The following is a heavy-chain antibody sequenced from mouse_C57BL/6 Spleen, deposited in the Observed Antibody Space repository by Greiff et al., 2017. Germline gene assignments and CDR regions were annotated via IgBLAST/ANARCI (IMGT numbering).Heavy chain of an antibody. CDR1: GYTFTSYW. CDR3: ASNYGSSYWYFDV. D-gene: IGHD1-1*01. Sequence: QVQLQQSGAELAKPGASVKLSCKASGYTFTSYWMHWVKQRPGQGLEWIGYINPSSGYTKYNQKFKGKATLTADKSSSTAYMQLSSLTYEDSAVYYCASNYGSSYWYFDVWGTGTTVTVSS. CDR2: INPSSGYT. V-gene: IGHV1-7*01. J-gene: IGHJ1*03.